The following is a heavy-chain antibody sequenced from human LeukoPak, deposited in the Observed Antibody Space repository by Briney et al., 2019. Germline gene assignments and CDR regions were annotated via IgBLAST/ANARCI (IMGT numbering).Heavy chain of an antibody. J-gene: IGHJ4*02. D-gene: IGHD6-19*01. V-gene: IGHV3-21*04. CDR3: ARGLMRYNSGWLYFDD. CDR2: ISSSSSYI. CDR1: GFTFSSYS. Sequence: GGSLRLSCAASGFTFSSYSMNWVRQAPGKGLEWVSSISSSSSYIYYADSVKGRFTISRDNAKNSLYLQMNSLQTEHTAVYYCARGLMRYNSGWLYFDDWGQGTLVTVSS.